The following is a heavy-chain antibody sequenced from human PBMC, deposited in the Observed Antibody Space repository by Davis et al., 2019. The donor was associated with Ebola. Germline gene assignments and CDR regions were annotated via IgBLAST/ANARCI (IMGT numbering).Heavy chain of an antibody. Sequence: PSETLSLTCAVYGGSFSGYYWSWIRQPPGKGLEWIGEINHSGSTNYNPSLKSRVTISVDTSKNQFSLKLSSVTAADTAVYYCARGGWDYSKLSTYYMDVWGKGTTVTVSS. J-gene: IGHJ6*03. CDR1: GGSFSGYY. V-gene: IGHV4-34*01. CDR2: INHSGST. D-gene: IGHD4-11*01. CDR3: ARGGWDYSKLSTYYMDV.